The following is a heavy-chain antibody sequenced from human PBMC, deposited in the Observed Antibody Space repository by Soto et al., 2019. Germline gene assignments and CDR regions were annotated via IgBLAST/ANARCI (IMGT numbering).Heavy chain of an antibody. V-gene: IGHV1-69*13. Sequence: SVKVSCKTSGGTFSNYTVNWVRQAPGQGLEWMGGIIPIFGTANYAQKFQGRITFTADESTNTAYMELSSLRSEDTAVYYCARPLGNSPLFAYWGQGTLVTVSS. D-gene: IGHD1-1*01. CDR2: IIPIFGTA. CDR1: GGTFSNYT. CDR3: ARPLGNSPLFAY. J-gene: IGHJ4*02.